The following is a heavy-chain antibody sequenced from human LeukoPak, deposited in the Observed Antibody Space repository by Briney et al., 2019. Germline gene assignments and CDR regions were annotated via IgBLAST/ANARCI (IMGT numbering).Heavy chain of an antibody. J-gene: IGHJ4*02. CDR2: INPNSGGT. CDR3: ARDLEPIAAAGTGHFDY. V-gene: IGHV1-2*02. D-gene: IGHD6-13*01. Sequence: ASVTVSCKASGYTFTGYYMHWVRQAPGQGVEWMGWINPNSGGTNYAQKFQGRVTMTRDTSISTAYMELSRLRSDDTAVYYCARDLEPIAAAGTGHFDYWGQGTLVTVSS. CDR1: GYTFTGYY.